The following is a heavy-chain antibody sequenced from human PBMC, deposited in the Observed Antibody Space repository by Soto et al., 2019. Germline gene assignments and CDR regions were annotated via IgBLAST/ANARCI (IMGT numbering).Heavy chain of an antibody. Sequence: EVQLLESGGGLVQPGGSLRLSCTASGFTFSSHAMTWVRQAPGKGLEWVSGLSDSGGSTYYADSVKGRFTISRDNSMNTRFLQMNTLRAEDTAVSYCAKVPRSWYAGCFDLWGQGTLVTVSS. J-gene: IGHJ4*02. D-gene: IGHD6-13*01. V-gene: IGHV3-23*01. CDR1: GFTFSSHA. CDR3: AKVPRSWYAGCFDL. CDR2: LSDSGGST.